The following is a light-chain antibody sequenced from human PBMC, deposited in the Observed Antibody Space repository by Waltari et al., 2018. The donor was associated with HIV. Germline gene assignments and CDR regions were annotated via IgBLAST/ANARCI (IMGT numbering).Light chain of an antibody. V-gene: IGKV3-15*01. CDR1: PSVGGD. J-gene: IGKJ4*01. CDR2: GAT. Sequence: ETVMTQSPDILSVSPGERPTLSCRASPSVGGDVAWYQQKPGQAPRLLIYGATSRATGIPARFSASGSGTEFILTISSLQSEDFAVYFCQQYNHWPLTFGGGTKVEIK. CDR3: QQYNHWPLT.